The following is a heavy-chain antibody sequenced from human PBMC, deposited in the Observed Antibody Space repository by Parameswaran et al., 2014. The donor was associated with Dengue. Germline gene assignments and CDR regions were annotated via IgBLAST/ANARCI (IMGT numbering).Heavy chain of an antibody. J-gene: IGHJ6*02. CDR3: ARDQERYTYYYYYGMDV. Sequence: WVRQAPGQGLEWMGWINTNTGNPTYAQGFTGRFVFSLDTSVSTAYLLISSLKAEDTAVYYCARDQERYTYYYYYGMDVWGQGTTVTVSS. D-gene: IGHD1-14*01. CDR2: INTNTGNP. V-gene: IGHV7-4-1*02.